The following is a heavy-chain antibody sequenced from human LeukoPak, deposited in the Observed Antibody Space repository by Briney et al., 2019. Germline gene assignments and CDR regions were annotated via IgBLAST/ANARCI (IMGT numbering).Heavy chain of an antibody. J-gene: IGHJ4*02. D-gene: IGHD2-21*02. CDR3: ARDAYCGGDCYYDY. Sequence: GGSLTLSCAASGFTFSSYTSIWVRQAPGKGLEWVSSISGSDSYIYYADSVKGRFTISRDNAKNSLYLQMNSLRAEDTAVYYCARDAYCGGDCYYDYWGQGTLVTVSS. V-gene: IGHV3-21*01. CDR1: GFTFSSYT. CDR2: ISGSDSYI.